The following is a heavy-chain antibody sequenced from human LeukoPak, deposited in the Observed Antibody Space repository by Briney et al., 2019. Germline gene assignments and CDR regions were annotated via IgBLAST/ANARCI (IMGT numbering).Heavy chain of an antibody. Sequence: SETLSLTCTVSGGSIGSYYWSWVRQPPEKGLEWIGNIVYTGRTNYNPSLKSRVTISIDTSKNQFSLKLSSVTAADTAVYYCARGVYGSGTFSRFGWFDPWGQGTLVTVSS. CDR3: ARGVYGSGTFSRFGWFDP. CDR1: GGSIGSYY. CDR2: IVYTGRT. J-gene: IGHJ5*02. D-gene: IGHD3-10*01. V-gene: IGHV4-59*12.